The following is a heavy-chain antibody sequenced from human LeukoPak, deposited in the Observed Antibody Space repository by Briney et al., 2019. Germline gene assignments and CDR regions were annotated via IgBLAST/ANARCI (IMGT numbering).Heavy chain of an antibody. CDR3: ARRSLTGYPFDY. V-gene: IGHV3-53*01. CDR2: IYSGGST. CDR1: GGSISSSSYY. J-gene: IGHJ4*02. Sequence: PSETLSLTCTVSGGSISSSSYYMSWVRQAPGKGLEWVSVIYSGGSTYYADSVKGRFTISRDNSKNTLYLQMNSLRAEDTAVYYCARRSLTGYPFDYWGQGTLVTVSS. D-gene: IGHD3-9*01.